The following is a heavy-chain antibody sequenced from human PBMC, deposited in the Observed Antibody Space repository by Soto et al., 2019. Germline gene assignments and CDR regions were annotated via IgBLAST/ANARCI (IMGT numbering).Heavy chain of an antibody. Sequence: LRLSCAASGFTFSSYGMHWVRQAPGKGLEWVAVISYDGSNKYYADSVKGRFTISRDNSKSTLYLQMNSLRAEDTAVYYCAKDRIAAAGTTFDYWGQGTLVTVSS. V-gene: IGHV3-30*18. CDR3: AKDRIAAAGTTFDY. CDR1: GFTFSSYG. CDR2: ISYDGSNK. D-gene: IGHD6-13*01. J-gene: IGHJ4*02.